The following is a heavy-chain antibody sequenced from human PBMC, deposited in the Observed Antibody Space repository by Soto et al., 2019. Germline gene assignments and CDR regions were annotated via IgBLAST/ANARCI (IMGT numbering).Heavy chain of an antibody. D-gene: IGHD3-10*01. Sequence: PSGTLSLTCAVSGGSISSGGYSWSWIRQPPGKGLEWIGYIYHSGSTYYNPSLKSRVTISVDRSKNQFSLKLSSVTAADTAVYYCARSSPADYWGQGTLVTVSS. CDR2: IYHSGST. CDR1: GGSISSGGYS. J-gene: IGHJ4*02. CDR3: ARSSPADY. V-gene: IGHV4-30-2*01.